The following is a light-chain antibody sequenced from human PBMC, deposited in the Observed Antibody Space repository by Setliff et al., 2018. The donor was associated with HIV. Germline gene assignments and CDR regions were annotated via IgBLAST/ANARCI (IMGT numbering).Light chain of an antibody. CDR2: EVS. Sequence: QSALTQPASVSGSPGQSITISCTGTSSDVGVYNFVSWYQQHPGKAPKLMIYEVSTRPSGVSNRFSGSKSGNRAFLTISGLQAEDEADYFCSSYTSSSTYVFGTGTKVTVL. CDR3: SSYTSSSTYV. V-gene: IGLV2-14*01. CDR1: SSDVGVYNF. J-gene: IGLJ1*01.